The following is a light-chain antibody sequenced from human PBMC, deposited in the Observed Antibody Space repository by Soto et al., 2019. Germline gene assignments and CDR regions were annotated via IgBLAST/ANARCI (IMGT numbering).Light chain of an antibody. CDR1: SSDVGTYKY. CDR2: DVT. Sequence: ALTQPRSVSASPGQSVTLSCTGTSSDVGTYKYVSWYQQHPDKAPKLIIYDVTKRPSGVPDRFSGSKSGNTASLTISGLQDEDEADYYCCSHAGGFSFVFGTGTKVTVL. V-gene: IGLV2-11*01. CDR3: CSHAGGFSFV. J-gene: IGLJ1*01.